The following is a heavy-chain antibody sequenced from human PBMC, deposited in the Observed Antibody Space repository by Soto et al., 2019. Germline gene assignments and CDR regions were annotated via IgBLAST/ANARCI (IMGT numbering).Heavy chain of an antibody. CDR2: MSVYNGHT. Sequence: ASVKVSCKASGYRFYTSGITCVRQAPGQGLEWMGWMSVYNGHTNYAQKFQGRVTMTTYSATGTAYLELRSLRSDDTAVYYCAKTDYSNFIDSLLHWGQGTLVTVSS. CDR3: AKTDYSNFIDSLLH. J-gene: IGHJ1*01. V-gene: IGHV1-18*01. CDR1: GYRFYTSG. D-gene: IGHD4-17*01.